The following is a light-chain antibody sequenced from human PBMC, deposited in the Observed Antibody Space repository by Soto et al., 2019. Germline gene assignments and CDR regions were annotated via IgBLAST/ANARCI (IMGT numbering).Light chain of an antibody. CDR1: SSNIGNNY. Sequence: QSVLTQPPSVSAAPGQTVTISCSGSSSNIGNNYVSWYQQLPGTAPKVLIYDNNKRPSGIPDRFSGSKSGTSATLGITGLQTGDEADYYCGTWDTSLSTNWVFGGGTKVTVL. V-gene: IGLV1-51*01. CDR3: GTWDTSLSTNWV. J-gene: IGLJ3*02. CDR2: DNN.